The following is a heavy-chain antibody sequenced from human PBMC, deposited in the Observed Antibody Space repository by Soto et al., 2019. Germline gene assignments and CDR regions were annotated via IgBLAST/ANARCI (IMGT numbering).Heavy chain of an antibody. CDR3: ARDRSNGSFRYFDY. J-gene: IGHJ4*02. CDR2: INAGNGNT. V-gene: IGHV1-3*01. D-gene: IGHD1-26*01. Sequence: ASVKVSCKXSGYTFTSYTMHWVRQAPGQRLEWMGWINAGNGNTKYSQKFQGRVTITRDTSASTAYMELSSLRSEDTAVYYCARDRSNGSFRYFDYWGQGTLVAVSS. CDR1: GYTFTSYT.